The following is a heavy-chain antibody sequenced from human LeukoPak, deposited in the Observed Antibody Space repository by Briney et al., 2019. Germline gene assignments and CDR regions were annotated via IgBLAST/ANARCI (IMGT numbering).Heavy chain of an antibody. CDR3: AKFPSTRSPGY. V-gene: IGHV3-23*01. Sequence: AVTLSCYCAASGFTSNSYAMIWVRQGPGNGRKGVSTISGSGSSTYYAESVQGQFSISRDNSKNTLYLQMNSLRAEGKAVYYCAKFPSTRSPGYWCQGTLVTVSS. J-gene: IGHJ4*02. D-gene: IGHD2/OR15-2a*01. CDR2: ISGSGSST. CDR1: GFTSNSYA.